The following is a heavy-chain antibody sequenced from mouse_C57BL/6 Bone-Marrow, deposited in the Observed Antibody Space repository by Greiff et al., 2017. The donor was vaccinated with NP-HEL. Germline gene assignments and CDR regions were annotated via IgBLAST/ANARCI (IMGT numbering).Heavy chain of an antibody. D-gene: IGHD2-3*01. J-gene: IGHJ2*01. CDR1: GYAFSSSW. CDR2: IYPGDGDT. Sequence: QVQLQQSGPELVKPGASVKISCKASGYAFSSSWMNWVKQRPGKGLEWIGRIYPGDGDTNYNGKFKGKATLTADKSSSTAYMQLSSLTSEDSAVYFCARKSDGYYEDYWGQGTTLTVSS. CDR3: ARKSDGYYEDY. V-gene: IGHV1-82*01.